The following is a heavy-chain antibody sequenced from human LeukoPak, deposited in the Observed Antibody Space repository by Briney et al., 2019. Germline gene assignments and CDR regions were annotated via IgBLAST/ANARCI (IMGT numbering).Heavy chain of an antibody. CDR3: AKDEVVPGYYYTDV. CDR1: GFTFSTYG. J-gene: IGHJ6*03. V-gene: IGHV3-30*02. CDR2: IRYNGNDQ. Sequence: GGSLRLSCAASGFTFSTYGMQWVRQAPGKGLEWVAFIRYNGNDQYYADSVKGRFTISRDNSNNMVSLQMNSLNAEDTAVYYCAKDEVVPGYYYTDVWGRGTTVTISS. D-gene: IGHD2-2*01.